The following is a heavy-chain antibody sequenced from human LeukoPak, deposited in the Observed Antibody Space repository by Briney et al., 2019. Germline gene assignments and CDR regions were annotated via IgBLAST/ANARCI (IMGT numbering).Heavy chain of an antibody. CDR3: ALGFGEQYGMDV. CDR1: GFTFSSYE. CDR2: ISSSGSTI. V-gene: IGHV3-48*03. J-gene: IGHJ6*04. D-gene: IGHD3-10*01. Sequence: PGGSLRLSCAASGFTFSSYEMNWVRQAPGKGLEWVSYISSSGSTIYYADSVKGRFTISRDNAKNSLYLQMNSLRAEETAVYYCALGFGEQYGMDVWGKGTTVTVSS.